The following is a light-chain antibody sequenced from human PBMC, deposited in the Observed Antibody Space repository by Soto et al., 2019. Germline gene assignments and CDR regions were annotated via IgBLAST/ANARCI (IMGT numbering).Light chain of an antibody. CDR3: QKYNSSPLLT. V-gene: IGKV1-27*01. J-gene: IGKJ4*01. CDR1: QGISTL. Sequence: DIQMTQSPSSLSSSLGERVTITCRASQGISTLLASYQQKPGKVPKLLIYAASTLETGVPSRFSGSGSGTDFTLTISSLEPEDVAMYSCQKYNSSPLLTFGGGTKVEIK. CDR2: AAS.